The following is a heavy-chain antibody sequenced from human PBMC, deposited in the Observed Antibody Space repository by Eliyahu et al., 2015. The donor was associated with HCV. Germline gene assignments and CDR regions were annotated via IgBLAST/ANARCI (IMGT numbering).Heavy chain of an antibody. V-gene: IGHV3-7*01. J-gene: IGHJ5*02. CDR2: IKQDGSEK. CDR1: GFXFVNYW. Sequence: EVQLVESGGGLVQPGGSLRLSXAASGFXFVNYWMGWVRQAPGKGLEWVANIKQDGSEKYYVDSVKGRFTISRDNAKNSLYLRMNSLRVEDTAVYYCARVPGIAAAGTWYNWFDPWGQGTLVTVSS. CDR3: ARVPGIAAAGTWYNWFDP. D-gene: IGHD6-13*01.